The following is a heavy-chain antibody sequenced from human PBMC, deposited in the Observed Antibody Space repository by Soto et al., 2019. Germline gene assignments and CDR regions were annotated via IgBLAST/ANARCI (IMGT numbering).Heavy chain of an antibody. CDR3: AKDLDVVMVLSATRGLDV. V-gene: IGHV3-33*06. J-gene: IGHJ6*02. D-gene: IGHD2-15*01. CDR2: IGFDGTNI. CDR1: GFDFKTYG. Sequence: QGQLVESGGGVVQPGRSLRLSCVASGFDFKTYGMHWVRQAPGKGLEWVAVIGFDGTNIHYSDSVRGRFSISRDNSENTVSLQMISLRPEDTGVYYCAKDLDVVMVLSATRGLDVWGQGTTVTVSS.